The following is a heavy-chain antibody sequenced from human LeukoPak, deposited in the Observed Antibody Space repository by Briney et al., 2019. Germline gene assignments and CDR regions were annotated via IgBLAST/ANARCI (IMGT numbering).Heavy chain of an antibody. CDR3: AAGTAADF. D-gene: IGHD6-13*01. V-gene: IGHV3-11*03. CDR2: ISSSSSYT. CDR1: GIPFSDYY. Sequence: GGSLRLSCVVSGIPFSDYYMNWIRKAPGKGLEWISYISSSSSYTDYADSVKGRFTISRDNAKSALYLQMHSLRLEDTAVYYCAAGTAADFWGRGTLVTVSS. J-gene: IGHJ4*02.